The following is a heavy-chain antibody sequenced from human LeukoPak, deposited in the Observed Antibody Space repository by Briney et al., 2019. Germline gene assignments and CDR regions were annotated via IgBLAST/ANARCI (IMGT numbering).Heavy chain of an antibody. Sequence: ASVTVSCKASGYTFTSYGISWVRQAPGQGLEWMGWISAYNGNTNYAQKFQGRVTMTRDTSISTAYMELSRLRSDDTAVYYCATSEAIVVVTAILNYWGQGTLVTVSS. CDR3: ATSEAIVVVTAILNY. D-gene: IGHD2-21*02. J-gene: IGHJ4*02. CDR1: GYTFTSYG. CDR2: ISAYNGNT. V-gene: IGHV1-18*01.